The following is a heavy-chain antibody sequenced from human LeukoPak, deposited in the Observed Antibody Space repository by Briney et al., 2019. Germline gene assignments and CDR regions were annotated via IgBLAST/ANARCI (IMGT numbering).Heavy chain of an antibody. D-gene: IGHD2-15*01. CDR1: GGSISSYY. CDR3: ARHLRYCSGGSCLSGFDP. J-gene: IGHJ5*02. Sequence: SETLSLTCTVSGGSISSYYWSWIRQPPGKGLEWIGYIYYSGSTNYNPSLKSRVTISVGTSKNQFSLKLSSVTAADTAVYYCARHLRYCSGGSCLSGFDPWGQGTLVTVSS. CDR2: IYYSGST. V-gene: IGHV4-59*08.